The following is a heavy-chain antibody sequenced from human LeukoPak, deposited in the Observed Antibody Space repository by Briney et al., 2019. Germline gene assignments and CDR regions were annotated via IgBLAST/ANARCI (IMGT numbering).Heavy chain of an antibody. D-gene: IGHD2-2*01. CDR1: GFTFSDYY. J-gene: IGHJ3*02. CDR2: ISSSGSTI. V-gene: IGHV3-11*01. CDR3: ARDPSYCSSTSCLGDAFDI. Sequence: GGSLRLSCAASGFTFSDYYMSWIRQAPGKGLEWVSYISSSGSTIYYADSVKGRFTISRDNAKNSLYLQMNSLRAEDTAVYYCARDPSYCSSTSCLGDAFDIWGQETMVTVSS.